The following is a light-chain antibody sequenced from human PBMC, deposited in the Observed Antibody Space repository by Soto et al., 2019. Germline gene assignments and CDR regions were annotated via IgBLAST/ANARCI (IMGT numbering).Light chain of an antibody. CDR2: GAS. CDR3: QQYGDSPIP. V-gene: IGKV3-20*01. CDR1: QSVSSDF. Sequence: EIVFTQSACTLSLSPGERATLSSRASQSVSSDFLAWYQRKPGQAPRLLIYGASTRATGIPDRFSGSGSGTDFTLTISRLEPEDFAVYDCQQYGDSPIPFGQGTRLEIK. J-gene: IGKJ5*01.